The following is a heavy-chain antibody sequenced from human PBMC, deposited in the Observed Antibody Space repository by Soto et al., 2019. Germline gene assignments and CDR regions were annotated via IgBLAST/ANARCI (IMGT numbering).Heavy chain of an antibody. CDR1: GGSISSGGYS. J-gene: IGHJ4*02. CDR3: ARYDYGDFYFDY. Sequence: SETLSLTCAVSGGSISSGGYSWSWIRQTPGKGLEWIGYIYHSGSTNYNPSLKSRVTISVDTSKNQFSLKLSSVTAADTAVYYCARYDYGDFYFDYWGQGTLVTVSS. V-gene: IGHV4-30-2*02. CDR2: IYHSGST. D-gene: IGHD4-17*01.